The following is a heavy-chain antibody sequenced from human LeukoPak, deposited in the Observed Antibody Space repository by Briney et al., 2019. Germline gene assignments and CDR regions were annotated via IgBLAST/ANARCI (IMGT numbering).Heavy chain of an antibody. D-gene: IGHD2-2*01. Sequence: ASVKVSCKASGYTFTSYDINWVRQAPGQGLEWMGRIIPILGIANYAQKFQGRVTITADKSTSTAYMELNSLRAEDTAVYYCARSPCSSTSCYGSLVATREPFDYWGQGTLVTVSS. CDR3: ARSPCSSTSCYGSLVATREPFDY. V-gene: IGHV1-69*04. J-gene: IGHJ4*02. CDR2: IIPILGIA. CDR1: GYTFTSYD.